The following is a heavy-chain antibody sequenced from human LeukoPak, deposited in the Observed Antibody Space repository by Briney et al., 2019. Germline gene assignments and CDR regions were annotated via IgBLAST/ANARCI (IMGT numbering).Heavy chain of an antibody. V-gene: IGHV1-18*01. D-gene: IGHD4-11*01. CDR1: GYTFISYG. Sequence: GASVKVSCKASGYTFISYGISWVRQAPGQGLEWMGWISAYNGNTNYAQELQGRVTMTRNTSISTAYMELSSLRSEDTAVYYCARGLAVTVFYYYYYMDVWGKGTTVTVSS. J-gene: IGHJ6*03. CDR2: ISAYNGNT. CDR3: ARGLAVTVFYYYYYMDV.